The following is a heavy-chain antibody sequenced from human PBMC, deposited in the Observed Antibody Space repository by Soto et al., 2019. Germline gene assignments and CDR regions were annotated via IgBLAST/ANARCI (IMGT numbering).Heavy chain of an antibody. J-gene: IGHJ6*02. CDR3: ARDREAGYNLYYGMDV. D-gene: IGHD5-12*01. Sequence: SETLSLTCSVSGADINTYSWTWIRQPAGKGLEWIGRIYTSASINYNPSLRGRVTLSVDTSTNQVSLKLASVTAADTAVYYCARDREAGYNLYYGMDVWGQGTTVTVSS. V-gene: IGHV4-4*07. CDR2: IYTSASI. CDR1: GADINTYS.